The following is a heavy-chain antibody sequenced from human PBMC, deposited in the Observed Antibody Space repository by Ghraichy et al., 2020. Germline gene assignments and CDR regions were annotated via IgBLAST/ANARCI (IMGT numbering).Heavy chain of an antibody. CDR3: AKTAGYINSWLDF. V-gene: IGHV3-23*01. CDR2: TSGGGGGT. Sequence: GGSLRLSCAASGFTFSSYAMSWVRQAPGKGLEWVSGTSGGGGGTYYAASVKGRFTISRDNSRNTLYLQMKSLRAEDTAVYYCAKTAGYINSWLDFWGQGTLVTVSS. D-gene: IGHD6-13*01. J-gene: IGHJ4*02. CDR1: GFTFSSYA.